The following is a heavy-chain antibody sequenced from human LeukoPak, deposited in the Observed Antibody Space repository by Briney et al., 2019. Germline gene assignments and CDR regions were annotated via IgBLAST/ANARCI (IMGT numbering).Heavy chain of an antibody. Sequence: SVKVSCKAAGGTFNSYGISWVRQAPGQGLEWVGGVIAIFGRIKYGQKFQGRATITTDESTSTAYMELSSLTSEDTGVYYCARGELGDRSGFSFFDYWGQGTLVTVSS. J-gene: IGHJ4*02. CDR2: VIAIFGRI. CDR3: ARGELGDRSGFSFFDY. CDR1: GGTFNSYG. D-gene: IGHD3-22*01. V-gene: IGHV1-69*05.